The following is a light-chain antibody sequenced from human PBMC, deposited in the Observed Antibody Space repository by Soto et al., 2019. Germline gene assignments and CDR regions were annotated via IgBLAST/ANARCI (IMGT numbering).Light chain of an antibody. V-gene: IGKV3-20*01. Sequence: EIVLTQSPGTLSLSPGQRATLSCRASEGVASTYLAWYQHKPGQSPRLLLFGASNRDTGIPDRFSGSGSGADFTLTISRVEPEDFAVYYCHQYGRSPWTLGQGTKVDIK. CDR3: HQYGRSPWT. CDR2: GAS. CDR1: EGVASTY. J-gene: IGKJ1*01.